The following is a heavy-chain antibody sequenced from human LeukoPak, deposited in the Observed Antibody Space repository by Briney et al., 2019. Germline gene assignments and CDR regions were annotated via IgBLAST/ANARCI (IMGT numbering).Heavy chain of an antibody. CDR2: IYPGDSDT. V-gene: IGHV5-51*01. CDR3: ARLQFPNYYDRNWFDP. D-gene: IGHD3-22*01. Sequence: GESLKISCKGSGYSFTSYWIGWVRQMPGKGLEWMGIIYPGDSDTRYSPSFQGQVTISADKSISTAYLQWSSLKASDTAMYYCARLQFPNYYDRNWFDPWGQGTLVTVSS. J-gene: IGHJ5*02. CDR1: GYSFTSYW.